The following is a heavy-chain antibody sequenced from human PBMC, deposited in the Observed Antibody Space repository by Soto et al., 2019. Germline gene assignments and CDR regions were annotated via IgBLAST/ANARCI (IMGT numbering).Heavy chain of an antibody. J-gene: IGHJ5*02. V-gene: IGHV1-18*04. Sequence: ASVKVSCKPSGYTFTSYGISWVRQAPGQGLEWMGWISAYNGNTNYAQKLQGRVTMTTDTSTSTAYMELRSLRSDDTAVYHCARDAYYDSSCYHRSWFEPPGQGTMATVSS. D-gene: IGHD3-22*01. CDR2: ISAYNGNT. CDR1: GYTFTSYG. CDR3: ARDAYYDSSCYHRSWFEP.